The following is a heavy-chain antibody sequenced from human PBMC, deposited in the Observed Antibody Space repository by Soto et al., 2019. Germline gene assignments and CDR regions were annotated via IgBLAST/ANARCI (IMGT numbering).Heavy chain of an antibody. CDR1: GFSLSTSGVG. CDR2: IYLYDDK. CDR3: AHYFYGSAVDP. V-gene: IGHV2-5*01. J-gene: IGHJ5*02. Sequence: QITLKESGPTLVKPTQTLTLTCTFSGFSLSTSGVGVGWIRQPPGKALEWLALIYLYDDKRYSPSLKRRLTISKDPSNNQVVLTITNMDPVDTATYYGAHYFYGSAVDPWGQGTLVIVSS. D-gene: IGHD3-10*01.